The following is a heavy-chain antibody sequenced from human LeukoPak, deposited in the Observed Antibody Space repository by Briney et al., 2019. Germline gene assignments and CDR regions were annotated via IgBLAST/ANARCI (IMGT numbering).Heavy chain of an antibody. V-gene: IGHV1-18*01. Sequence: ASVKVSCKASGYTFTSYGISWVRQAPGQGLEWMGWISAYNGNTNYAQKLQGRVTMTTDTSTSTAYMELRSLRSDDTAVYYCARDRGHIVVVIAIGGDAFDIWGQGTMVTVSS. J-gene: IGHJ3*02. CDR3: ARDRGHIVVVIAIGGDAFDI. CDR2: ISAYNGNT. D-gene: IGHD2-21*01. CDR1: GYTFTSYG.